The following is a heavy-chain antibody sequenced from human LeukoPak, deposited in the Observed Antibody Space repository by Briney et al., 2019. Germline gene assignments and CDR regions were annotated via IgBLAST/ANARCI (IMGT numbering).Heavy chain of an antibody. CDR2: TYCRSQCIS. Sequence: SQTLTLTCSISWDSVSAYHALCARIRQSPSGGLEWQGRTYCRSQCISDYAESVKGRINITPDTSTNQFSLQLNSVTPEDTAGYYCARVCYSVGADCDTSFDFWGQGTLVTVSS. CDR1: WDSVSAYHAL. V-gene: IGHV6-1*01. D-gene: IGHD2-2*02. CDR3: ARVCYSVGADCDTSFDF. J-gene: IGHJ4*02.